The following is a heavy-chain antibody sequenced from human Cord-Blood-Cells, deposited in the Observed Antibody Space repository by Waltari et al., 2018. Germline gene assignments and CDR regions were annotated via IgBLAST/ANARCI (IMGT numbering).Heavy chain of an antibody. CDR2: IYYSGST. J-gene: IGHJ4*02. CDR1: GGSISRGGYY. D-gene: IGHD5-12*01. V-gene: IGHV4-31*03. Sequence: QVKLQASGPGLVKPSQTLSLTYTVSGGSISRGGYYWSWIRQHPGKGLECIGYIYYSGSTDYNPSLKSRVTISVDTSKNQFSLKLSSVTAADTAVYYCAREGVGGYAAFDYWGQGTLVTVSS. CDR3: AREGVGGYAAFDY.